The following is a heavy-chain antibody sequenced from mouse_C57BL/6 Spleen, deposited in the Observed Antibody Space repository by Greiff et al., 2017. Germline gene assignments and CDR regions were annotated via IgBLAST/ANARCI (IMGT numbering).Heavy chain of an antibody. CDR2: ISDGGSYT. CDR1: GFTFSSYA. CDR3: ARDLPY. V-gene: IGHV5-4*01. J-gene: IGHJ3*01. Sequence: EVHLVESGGGLVKPGGSLKLSCAASGFTFSSYAMSWVRQTPEKRLEWVATISDGGSYTYYPDNVKGRFTISRDNAKNNLYLQMSHLKSEDTAMYYCARDLPYWGQGTLVTVSA. D-gene: IGHD2-1*01.